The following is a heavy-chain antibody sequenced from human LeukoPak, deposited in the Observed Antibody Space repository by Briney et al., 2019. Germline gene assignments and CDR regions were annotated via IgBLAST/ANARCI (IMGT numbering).Heavy chain of an antibody. CDR3: ARDGSLAY. D-gene: IGHD5-12*01. Sequence: GASVKVSCKASGYTFTNFGLSWVRQAPGQGLEWMGWINSNSGATNYAQKFQGRVTMTRDTSISTAYMELTRLASDDTAVYYCARDGSLAYWGQGTLVTVSS. V-gene: IGHV1-2*02. CDR2: INSNSGAT. J-gene: IGHJ4*02. CDR1: GYTFTNFG.